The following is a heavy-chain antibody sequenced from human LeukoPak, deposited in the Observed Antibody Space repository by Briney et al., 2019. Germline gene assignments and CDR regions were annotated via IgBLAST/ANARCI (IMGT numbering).Heavy chain of an antibody. J-gene: IGHJ5*02. CDR2: INHSGST. D-gene: IGHD3-3*01. CDR3: ARHTYYDFWSGYRELRNNWFDP. V-gene: IGHV4-34*01. Sequence: SETLSLTCAVYGGSFSGYYWTLIRQPPGKGLEWIGEINHSGSTNYNPSLKSRVTISVDTSKNQFSLKLSSVTAADTAVYYCARHTYYDFWSGYRELRNNWFDPWGQGTLVTVSS. CDR1: GGSFSGYY.